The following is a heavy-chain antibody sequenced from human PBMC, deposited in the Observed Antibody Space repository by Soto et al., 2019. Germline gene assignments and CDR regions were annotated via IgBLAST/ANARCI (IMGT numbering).Heavy chain of an antibody. D-gene: IGHD6-19*01. CDR2: YSDSA. Sequence: WTWIRQPPGKGLEWIGDYSDSASYSPSLKSRVTISADTSKNPFSLNLSSVTAADTAVYYCAAYRRGEGGRGYWGQGTLVTVSS. J-gene: IGHJ4*02. CDR3: AAYRRGEGGRGY. V-gene: IGHV4-59*08.